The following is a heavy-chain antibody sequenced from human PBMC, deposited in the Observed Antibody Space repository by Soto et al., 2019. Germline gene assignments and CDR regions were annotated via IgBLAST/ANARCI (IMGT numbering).Heavy chain of an antibody. CDR1: GGSFSGYY. CDR2: INHSGST. CDR3: AREFRGGYYYDSSGPQYYGMDV. Sequence: PSETLSLTCAVYGGSFSGYYWSWIRQPPGKGLEWIGEINHSGSTNYNPSLKSRVTLSVDTSKNQFSLKLSSVTAADTAVYYCAREFRGGYYYDSSGPQYYGMDVWGQGTTVTVSS. D-gene: IGHD3-22*01. J-gene: IGHJ6*02. V-gene: IGHV4-34*01.